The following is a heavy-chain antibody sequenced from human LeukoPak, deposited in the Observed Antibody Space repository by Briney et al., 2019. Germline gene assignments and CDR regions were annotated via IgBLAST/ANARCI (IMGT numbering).Heavy chain of an antibody. D-gene: IGHD3-3*01. CDR1: GFAFSSYA. CDR2: ISSSGSTI. V-gene: IGHV3-48*03. J-gene: IGHJ4*02. CDR3: AEGSGLGDY. Sequence: PGGSLRLSCAASGFAFSSYAMNWVRQAPGKGLEWVSYISSSGSTIYYADSVKGRFTISRDNAKNSLYLQMNSLRAEDTAVYYCAEGSGLGDYWGQGTLVTVSS.